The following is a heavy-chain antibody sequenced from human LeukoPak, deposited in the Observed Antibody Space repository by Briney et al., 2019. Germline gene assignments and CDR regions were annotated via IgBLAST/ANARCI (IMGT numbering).Heavy chain of an antibody. D-gene: IGHD3-10*01. CDR3: ARPRGAPGYMDV. CDR1: GFTFSSYE. V-gene: IGHV3-48*03. J-gene: IGHJ6*03. Sequence: PGGSLRLSCAASGFTFSSYEMNWVRQAPGKGLEWVSYISSSGSSIYYADSVKGRFTISRDNAKNSLYLHMNSLRAEDTAVYYCARPRGAPGYMDVWGKGTTVTVSS. CDR2: ISSSGSSI.